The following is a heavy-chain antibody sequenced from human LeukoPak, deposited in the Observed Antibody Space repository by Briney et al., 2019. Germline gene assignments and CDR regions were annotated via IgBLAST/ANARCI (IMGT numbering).Heavy chain of an antibody. CDR3: ARCRFEVVTELDY. J-gene: IGHJ4*02. V-gene: IGHV1-2*06. CDR1: GYTFTGYY. CDR2: INPNSGGT. D-gene: IGHD2-21*02. Sequence: ASVKVSCKASGYTFTGYYMHWVRQAPGQGLEWMGRINPNSGGTNYAQKFQGRVTMTRDTAISTAYLELSRLRSDDTAVYYCARCRFEVVTELDYWGQGTLVTVSS.